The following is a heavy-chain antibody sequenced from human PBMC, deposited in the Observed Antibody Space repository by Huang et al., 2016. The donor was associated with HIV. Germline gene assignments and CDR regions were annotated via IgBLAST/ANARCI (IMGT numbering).Heavy chain of an antibody. CDR3: ARTYYYDSSGVDPRRAFDI. Sequence: EVQLEESGGGLVQPGGSLRLSCAASGFSFSSYWMQWVRQAPGQGLGWGSRIKRDGRSTSYADSVKGRVTISRDNAKNTLYLQMNSRRAEDTAVYYCARTYYYDSSGVDPRRAFDIWGQGTMVTVSS. D-gene: IGHD3-22*01. V-gene: IGHV3-74*01. CDR1: GFSFSSYW. J-gene: IGHJ3*02. CDR2: IKRDGRST.